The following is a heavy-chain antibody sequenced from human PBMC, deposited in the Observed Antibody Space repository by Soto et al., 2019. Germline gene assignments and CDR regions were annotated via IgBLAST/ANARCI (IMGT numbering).Heavy chain of an antibody. D-gene: IGHD1-7*01. CDR2: MGVSSSTT. CDR1: GLTFSNYA. Sequence: EVRLLESGGGLVKPGGSLRLSCATSGLTFSNYAMSWVRQAPGGGLEWVSSMGVSSSTTYYADSVRGRFTTSRDRSKNTLYLQMSSLRAEDTALYYCAKNQERELPRVIDFWGQGTLVTVSS. J-gene: IGHJ4*02. CDR3: AKNQERELPRVIDF. V-gene: IGHV3-23*01.